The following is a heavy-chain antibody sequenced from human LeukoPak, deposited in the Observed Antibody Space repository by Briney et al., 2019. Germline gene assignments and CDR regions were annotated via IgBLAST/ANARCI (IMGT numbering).Heavy chain of an antibody. CDR1: GFIFSSYW. J-gene: IGHJ4*02. CDR2: IKQDGSEK. CDR3: VRDHRGTFDY. D-gene: IGHD3-10*01. V-gene: IGHV3-7*03. Sequence: GGSLRLSCAASGFIFSSYWMSWVRQTPGKGLEWVANIKQDGSEKNYVDSVKGRFSISRDNAKNSLYLQMNSLRAEDTAVYYCVRDHRGTFDYWGQGTLVTVSS.